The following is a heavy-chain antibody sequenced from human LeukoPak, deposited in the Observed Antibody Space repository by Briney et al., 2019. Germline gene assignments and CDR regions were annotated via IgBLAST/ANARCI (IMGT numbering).Heavy chain of an antibody. J-gene: IGHJ4*02. CDR1: GYTFTSYG. Sequence: GASVKVSCKASGYTFTSYGISWVRQAPGQGLEWMGWISAYNGNTNYAQKLQGRVTMTTDTSTSTAYMELRSLRSDDTAVYYCARAKQGIAARPGFDYWGQGTLVTASS. CDR2: ISAYNGNT. V-gene: IGHV1-18*01. CDR3: ARAKQGIAARPGFDY. D-gene: IGHD6-6*01.